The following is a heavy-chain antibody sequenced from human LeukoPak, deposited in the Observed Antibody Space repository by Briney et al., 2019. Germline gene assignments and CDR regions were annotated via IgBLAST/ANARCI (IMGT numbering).Heavy chain of an antibody. Sequence: ASVKVSCKASGYTFTSYGISWVRQAPGQGLEWMGWINPNSGGTNYAQKFQGRVTMTRDTSISTAYMELSRLRSDDTAVYYCARDKEIIVVVPAATEDYYYYGMDVWGQGTTVTVSS. CDR3: ARDKEIIVVVPAATEDYYYYGMDV. CDR1: GYTFTSYG. J-gene: IGHJ6*02. D-gene: IGHD2-2*01. V-gene: IGHV1-2*02. CDR2: INPNSGGT.